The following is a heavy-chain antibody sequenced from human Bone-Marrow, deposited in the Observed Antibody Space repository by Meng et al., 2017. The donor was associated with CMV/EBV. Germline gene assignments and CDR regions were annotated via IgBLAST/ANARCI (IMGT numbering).Heavy chain of an antibody. CDR2: IKSKPDGGTT. J-gene: IGHJ4*02. D-gene: IGHD6-13*01. Sequence: GESLKISCAASGFTFSSYSMNWVRQAPGKGLEWVGRIKSKPDGGTTDYAAPVRGRFSISRDDSKNTLFLQMNSPKTDDTAVYYCTTDRKGAGITDYWGQGTLVTVSS. V-gene: IGHV3-15*01. CDR3: TTDRKGAGITDY. CDR1: GFTFSSYS.